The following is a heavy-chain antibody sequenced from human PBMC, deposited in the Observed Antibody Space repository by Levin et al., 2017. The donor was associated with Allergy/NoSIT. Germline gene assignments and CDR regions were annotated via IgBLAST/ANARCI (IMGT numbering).Heavy chain of an antibody. J-gene: IGHJ3*02. V-gene: IGHV3-48*01. CDR3: ARDRVAVAGDDVFDI. CDR1: GFTFSSYP. CDR2: ISSSSSSI. D-gene: IGHD6-19*01. Sequence: GGSLRLSCAAPGFTFSSYPMNWVRQVPWKGLEWISYISSSSSSIYYADSVQGRFTISRDNAKDSLYLEMNSLRAEDTAVYYCARDRVAVAGDDVFDIWGQGTLVTVSS.